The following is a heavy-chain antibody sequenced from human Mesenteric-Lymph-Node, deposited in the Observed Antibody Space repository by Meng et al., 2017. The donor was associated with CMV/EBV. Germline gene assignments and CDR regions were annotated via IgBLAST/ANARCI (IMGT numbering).Heavy chain of an antibody. CDR3: ARDRDTDWYSPFDY. Sequence: QVQLGQSGAEWKKPGASVRVSCKASGYTFIDYYINWVRQAPGQGLEWMGRINPKTGGRSYAQNFQGRVTMTRDTSINTAYMEVNRLNSDDTAMYYCARDRDTDWYSPFDYWGPGTLVTVSS. J-gene: IGHJ4*02. CDR1: GYTFIDYY. D-gene: IGHD3-9*01. V-gene: IGHV1-2*06. CDR2: INPKTGGR.